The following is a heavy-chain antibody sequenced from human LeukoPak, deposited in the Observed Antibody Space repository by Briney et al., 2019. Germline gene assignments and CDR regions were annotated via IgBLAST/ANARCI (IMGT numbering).Heavy chain of an antibody. CDR2: IYKSGGT. CDR1: GDSITGVGYY. D-gene: IGHD2-15*01. CDR3: ARDHSDCRGGGCSGYFQH. V-gene: IGHV4-61*02. Sequence: NPSETLSLTCTVSGDSITGVGYYWIWLRQPAGKRLEWIGRIYKSGGTNYNPSLKSRVTMSVDTSKNQFSLQMTSVTAADTAVYYCARDHSDCRGGGCSGYFQHWGQGTLVTVSS. J-gene: IGHJ1*01.